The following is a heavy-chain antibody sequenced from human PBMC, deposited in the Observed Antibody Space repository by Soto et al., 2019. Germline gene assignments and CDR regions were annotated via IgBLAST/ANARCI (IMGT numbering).Heavy chain of an antibody. Sequence: QVQLQESGPGLVKPSETLSLTCTVSGGSMSGSFWSGIRQPPGKGLEWIGYIYYSGNTDYNPSLKSRVTTSVDTSKNQFSLKLSSVTAADTAVYYCAKGAGYSSSWPFDPWGQGTLVIVSS. CDR2: IYYSGNT. CDR1: GGSMSGSF. J-gene: IGHJ5*02. CDR3: AKGAGYSSSWPFDP. D-gene: IGHD6-13*01. V-gene: IGHV4-59*01.